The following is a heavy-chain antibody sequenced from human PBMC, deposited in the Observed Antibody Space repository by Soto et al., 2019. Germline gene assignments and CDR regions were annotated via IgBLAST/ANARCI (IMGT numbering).Heavy chain of an antibody. CDR3: ATPFPIAHIVGVKGPYYYGMDV. D-gene: IGHD2-21*01. CDR1: GYTLTELS. V-gene: IGHV1-24*01. J-gene: IGHJ6*02. CDR2: FDPEDGET. Sequence: ASVKVSCKVSGYTLTELSMHWVRQAPGKGLEWMGGFDPEDGETIYAQKFQGRVTMTEDTSTDTAYMELSSLRSEDTAVYYCATPFPIAHIVGVKGPYYYGMDVGGQGTTVTVSS.